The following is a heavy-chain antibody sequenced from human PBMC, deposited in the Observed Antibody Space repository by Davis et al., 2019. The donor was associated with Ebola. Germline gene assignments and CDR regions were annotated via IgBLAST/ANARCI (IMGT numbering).Heavy chain of an antibody. D-gene: IGHD2-15*01. V-gene: IGHV3-23*01. CDR2: ISGSGGST. CDR3: AKDDCSGGSCYGY. Sequence: PGGSLRLSCAASGFTISSYAMSWVRQAPGKGLEWVSAISGSGGSTYYADSVKGRFTISRDNSKNTLYLQMNSLRAEDTAVYYCAKDDCSGGSCYGYWGQGTLVTVSS. J-gene: IGHJ4*02. CDR1: GFTISSYA.